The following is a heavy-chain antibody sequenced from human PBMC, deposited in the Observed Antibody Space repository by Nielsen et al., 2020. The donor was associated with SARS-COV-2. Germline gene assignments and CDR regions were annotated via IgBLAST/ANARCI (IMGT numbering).Heavy chain of an antibody. CDR3: ARGDLVVVPSPILGLGPFFYYFYLDV. Sequence: SETLSLTCAVSGGSFSSNDWWTSVRPSPGSGLEWTGEVSHSGSIHYNPSLKSRVTLSMEKSKRQFSLRLHSVSAADTAVYFCARGDLVVVPSPILGLGPFFYYFYLDVWGKGTAGIVSS. D-gene: IGHD2-2*01. CDR1: GGSFSSNDW. CDR2: VSHSGSI. V-gene: IGHV4-4*02. J-gene: IGHJ6*03.